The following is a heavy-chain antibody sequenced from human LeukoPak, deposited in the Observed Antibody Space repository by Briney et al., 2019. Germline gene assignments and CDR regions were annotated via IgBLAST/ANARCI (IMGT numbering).Heavy chain of an antibody. CDR3: AGSAASGHYFDY. CDR2: IIPIFGTA. CDR1: GGTSSSYA. D-gene: IGHD3-10*01. J-gene: IGHJ4*02. V-gene: IGHV1-69*13. Sequence: SVKVSCKASGGTSSSYAISWVRQAPGQGLEWMGGIIPIFGTANYAQKFQGRVTITADESTSTAYMELSSLRSEDTAVYYCAGSAASGHYFDYWGQGTLVTVSS.